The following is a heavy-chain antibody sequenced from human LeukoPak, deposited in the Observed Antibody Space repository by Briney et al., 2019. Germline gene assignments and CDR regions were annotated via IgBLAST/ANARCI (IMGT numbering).Heavy chain of an antibody. CDR2: IYTSGST. CDR3: ARDSTYSGSYWWPSSVGDAFDI. V-gene: IGHV4-4*07. J-gene: IGHJ3*02. Sequence: SETLSLTCTVSGGSISSYYWSWIRQPAGKGLEWIGRIYTSGSTNYNPSLKSRVTMSVDTSKNQFSPKLSSVTAADTAVYYCARDSTYSGSYWWPSSVGDAFDIWGQGTMVTVSS. CDR1: GGSISSYY. D-gene: IGHD1-26*01.